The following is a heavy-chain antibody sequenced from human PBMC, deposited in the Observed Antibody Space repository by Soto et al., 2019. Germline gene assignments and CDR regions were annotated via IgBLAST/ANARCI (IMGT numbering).Heavy chain of an antibody. CDR2: INAGNGNT. V-gene: IGHV1-3*05. J-gene: IGHJ4*02. Sequence: QVQLVQSGAEEKKPGASVKVFCKASGYTFTNYAMHWVRQAPGQRLEWMGWINAGNGNTKYFQNFQGRVTITRDTSASTAYMEMSSLRSEDTAVYYCARSAIRPSGGLIGAFDYWGQGTLVTVSS. CDR1: GYTFTNYA. CDR3: ARSAIRPSGGLIGAFDY. D-gene: IGHD3-16*02.